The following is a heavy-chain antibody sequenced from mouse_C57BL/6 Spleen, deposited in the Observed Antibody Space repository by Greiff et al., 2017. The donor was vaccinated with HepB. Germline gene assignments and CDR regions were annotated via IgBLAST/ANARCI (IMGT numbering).Heavy chain of an antibody. CDR1: GYAFTNYL. J-gene: IGHJ2*01. D-gene: IGHD1-1*01. CDR2: INPGSGGT. V-gene: IGHV1-54*01. CDR3: ARAPVVADYFDY. Sequence: QVQLQQSGAELVRPGTSVKVSCKASGYAFTNYLIEWVKQRPGQGLEWIGVINPGSGGTNYNEKFKGKATLTADKSSSTAYMQLSSLTSEDSAVYFCARAPVVADYFDYWGQGTTLTVSS.